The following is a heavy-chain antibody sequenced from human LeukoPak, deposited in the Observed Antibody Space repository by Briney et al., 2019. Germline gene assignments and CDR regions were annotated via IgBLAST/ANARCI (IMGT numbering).Heavy chain of an antibody. D-gene: IGHD5-18*01. J-gene: IGHJ6*03. V-gene: IGHV3-30*03. CDR1: GFTFSSYG. CDR2: ISYDGSNK. Sequence: GGSLRLSCAASGFTFSSYGMHWVRQAPGKGLEWVAVISYDGSNKYYADSVKGRFTISRDNSKNTLYLQMNSLRAEDTAVYYCASGGVDTAMVTQLYYYYYMDVWGKGTTVTVSS. CDR3: ASGGVDTAMVTQLYYYYYMDV.